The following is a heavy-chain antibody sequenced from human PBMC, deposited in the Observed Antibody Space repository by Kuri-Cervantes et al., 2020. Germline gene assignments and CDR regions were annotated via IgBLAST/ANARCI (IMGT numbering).Heavy chain of an antibody. CDR2: IWYDGSNK. D-gene: IGHD4-17*01. Sequence: GGSLRLSCAASGFTFSSYGMHWVRQAPGKGLEWVAVIWYDGSNKYYADSVKGRFTISRDNSKNTLYLQMNSLRAEDTAVYYCARDGGPMTTVTYNYFDYWGQGTLVTVSS. CDR3: ARDGGPMTTVTYNYFDY. J-gene: IGHJ4*02. CDR1: GFTFSSYG. V-gene: IGHV3-33*01.